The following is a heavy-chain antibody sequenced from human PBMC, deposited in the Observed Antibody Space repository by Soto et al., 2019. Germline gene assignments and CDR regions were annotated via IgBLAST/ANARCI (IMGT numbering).Heavy chain of an antibody. Sequence: QVQLQESGPGLVKPSQTLSLTCNVSGGSISSGGYYWSWIRQHPGKGLEWIGYIYYSGSTYYNSSLKSRVTISGDTSKNQFSLKLSSVTAADTAVYYCARVWDSSGPNFDYWGQGTLVTVSS. J-gene: IGHJ4*02. D-gene: IGHD3-22*01. V-gene: IGHV4-31*03. CDR3: ARVWDSSGPNFDY. CDR2: IYYSGST. CDR1: GGSISSGGYY.